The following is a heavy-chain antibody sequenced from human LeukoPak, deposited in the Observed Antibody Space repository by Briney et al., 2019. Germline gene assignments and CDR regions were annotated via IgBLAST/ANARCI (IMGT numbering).Heavy chain of an antibody. CDR1: GGSFSGYY. CDR3: ATRPTPPYYYYYMDV. V-gene: IGHV4-34*01. CDR2: INHSGST. D-gene: IGHD4-23*01. J-gene: IGHJ6*03. Sequence: SETLSLTCAVYGGSFSGYYWSWIRQPPGKGLEWIGEINHSGSTNYNPSLKSRVTISVDTSKNQFSLKLSSVTAADTAVYYCATRPTPPYYYYYMDVWGKGTTVTVSS.